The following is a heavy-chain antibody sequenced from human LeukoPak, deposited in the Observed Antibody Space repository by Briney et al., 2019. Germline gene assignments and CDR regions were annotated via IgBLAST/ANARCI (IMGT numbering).Heavy chain of an antibody. D-gene: IGHD3-10*01. CDR2: INAGNGNT. CDR1: GYTFTSYA. V-gene: IGHV1-3*01. Sequence: ASVKVSCKASGYTFTSYAMHWVRQAPGQRLESMGWINAGNGNTEYSQNFQGRVTITRDTSASTAYMELSSLRSEDTAVYYCARGKFGESLYWLDPWGQGTLVTVSS. J-gene: IGHJ5*02. CDR3: ARGKFGESLYWLDP.